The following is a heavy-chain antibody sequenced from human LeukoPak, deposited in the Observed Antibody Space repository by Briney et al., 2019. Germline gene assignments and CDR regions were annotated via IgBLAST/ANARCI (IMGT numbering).Heavy chain of an antibody. J-gene: IGHJ4*02. CDR2: IYHSGST. V-gene: IGHV4-38-2*01. D-gene: IGHD3-3*01. Sequence: SETLSLTCAVSGYSISSGYYWGWIRQPPGKGLEWIGSIYHSGSTYYNPSLKSRVTISVDTSKNQFSLKLSSVTAADPAVYYCARNLEITIFGVVILDYFDYWGQGTLVTVSS. CDR3: ARNLEITIFGVVILDYFDY. CDR1: GYSISSGYY.